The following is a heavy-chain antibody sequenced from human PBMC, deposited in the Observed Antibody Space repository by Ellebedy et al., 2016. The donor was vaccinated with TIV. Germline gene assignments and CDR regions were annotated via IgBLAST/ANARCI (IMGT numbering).Heavy chain of an antibody. Sequence: SETLSLTCTVSGASISHYYWSWIRQPPGKGLEWIGYIYYSGSTSYNPSLKSRVTVSLDTSKNQFSLNLSSVTAADTAVYYCASARWINDYFDYWGQGALVTVSS. CDR2: IYYSGST. D-gene: IGHD5-12*01. CDR3: ASARWINDYFDY. V-gene: IGHV4-59*01. CDR1: GASISHYY. J-gene: IGHJ4*02.